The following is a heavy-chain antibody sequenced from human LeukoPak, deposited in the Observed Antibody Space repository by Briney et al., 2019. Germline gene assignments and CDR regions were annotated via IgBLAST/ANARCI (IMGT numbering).Heavy chain of an antibody. CDR1: GGSVSGYY. CDR3: SRVMDHGYSDY. CDR2: IFYSGST. D-gene: IGHD4/OR15-4a*01. J-gene: IGHJ4*02. Sequence: SETLSLTCTVSGGSVSGYYWSWLRQPPGKGLDFIGYIFYSGSTKYNPSLKSRVTILVDTSQNQFSLKLSSVTAADTAVYYCSRVMDHGYSDYWGQGTLVTVSS. V-gene: IGHV4-59*02.